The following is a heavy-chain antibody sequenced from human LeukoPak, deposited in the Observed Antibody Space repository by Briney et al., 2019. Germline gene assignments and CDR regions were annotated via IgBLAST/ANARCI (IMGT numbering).Heavy chain of an antibody. J-gene: IGHJ4*02. CDR2: IHSGGST. CDR1: GFTVSSSY. CDR3: ARGSGYDILTGYHTPRFDY. V-gene: IGHV3-53*01. D-gene: IGHD3-9*01. Sequence: PGGSLRLSCAASGFTVSSSYMSWVRQAPGKGLEWVSVIHSGGSTYYADSVKGRFTISRDNAKNTLYLQMNSLRAEDTAVYYCARGSGYDILTGYHTPRFDYWGQGTLVTVSS.